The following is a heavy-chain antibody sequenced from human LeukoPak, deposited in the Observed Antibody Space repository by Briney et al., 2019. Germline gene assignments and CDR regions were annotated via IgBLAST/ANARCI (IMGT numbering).Heavy chain of an antibody. CDR3: ARGYCSSTSCYWEGWFDP. V-gene: IGHV1-8*01. CDR1: GYTFTSYD. D-gene: IGHD2-2*01. Sequence: GASVKVSCKASGYTFTSYDINWVRQATGQGLEWMGWMNPNSGNTGYAQKFQGRVTMTRNTSISTAYMELSSLRSEDTAVYYCARGYCSSTSCYWEGWFDPWGQGTLVTVSS. CDR2: MNPNSGNT. J-gene: IGHJ5*02.